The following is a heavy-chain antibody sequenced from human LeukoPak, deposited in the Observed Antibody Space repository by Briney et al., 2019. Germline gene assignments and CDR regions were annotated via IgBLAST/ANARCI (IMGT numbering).Heavy chain of an antibody. J-gene: IGHJ4*02. CDR2: IYYSGST. Sequence: SETLSLTCTVSGGSISSSSYYWGWIRQPPGTGLEWIGSIYYSGSTYYNPSLKSRVTISVDTSKNQFSLKLSSVTAADTAVYYCAVGSYDILTGYYLWGQGTLVTVSS. CDR1: GGSISSSSYY. CDR3: AVGSYDILTGYYL. D-gene: IGHD3-9*01. V-gene: IGHV4-39*01.